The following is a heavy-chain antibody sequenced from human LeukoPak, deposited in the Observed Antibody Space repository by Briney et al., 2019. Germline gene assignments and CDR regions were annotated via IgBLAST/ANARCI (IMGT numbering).Heavy chain of an antibody. J-gene: IGHJ5*02. Sequence: GESLKISCKGSGYSFTSYWIGWVRQTPGEGLEWMGIIHPGDTATRYSPSFQGQVTISADKSISTAYLQWNSLKASDTALYYCARAISLGSGTGWFDPWGQGTLVTVSS. V-gene: IGHV5-51*01. D-gene: IGHD3-10*01. CDR3: ARAISLGSGTGWFDP. CDR2: IHPGDTAT. CDR1: GYSFTSYW.